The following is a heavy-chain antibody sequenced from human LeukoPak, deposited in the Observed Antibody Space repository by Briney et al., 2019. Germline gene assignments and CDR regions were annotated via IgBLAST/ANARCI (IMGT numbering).Heavy chain of an antibody. V-gene: IGHV3-7*04. CDR1: GFTFSKYW. CDR2: INQDGSEK. D-gene: IGHD4/OR15-4a*01. Sequence: GGSLRLSCAGSGFTFSKYWMSWVRQAPGKGLEWVANINQDGSEKYYVDSVKGRFTVSRDNAKNSLFLQLNSLRAEDTAVYFCARRFMVLTTKTLHIWGQGTMVTVSS. CDR3: ARRFMVLTTKTLHI. J-gene: IGHJ3*02.